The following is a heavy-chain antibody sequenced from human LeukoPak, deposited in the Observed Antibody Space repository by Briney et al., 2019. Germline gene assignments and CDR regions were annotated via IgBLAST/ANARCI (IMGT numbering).Heavy chain of an antibody. CDR2: IYYSGST. CDR1: GGSISSYY. V-gene: IGHV4-59*01. CDR3: ARGLRWDLLLHFDY. J-gene: IGHJ4*02. D-gene: IGHD4-23*01. Sequence: SETLSLTCTVSGGSISSYYWSWIRQPPGKGLEWIGYIYYSGSTNYNPSLKSRVTISVDTSKNQFSLKLSSVTAADTAVYYRARGLRWDLLLHFDYWGQGTLVTVSS.